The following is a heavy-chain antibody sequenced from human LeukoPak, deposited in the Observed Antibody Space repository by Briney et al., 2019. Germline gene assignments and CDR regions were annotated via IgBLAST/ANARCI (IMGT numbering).Heavy chain of an antibody. CDR2: IYTSGST. CDR1: GGSISSGSYY. Sequence: SQTLSLTCTVSGGSISSGSYYWSWIRQPAGKGLEWIGRIYTSGSTNYNPSLKSRVTISVDTSKNQFSLKLSSVTAADTAVYYCARVINRVSTNWYFDLWGRGTLVTVSS. V-gene: IGHV4-61*02. CDR3: ARVINRVSTNWYFDL. J-gene: IGHJ2*01. D-gene: IGHD5/OR15-5a*01.